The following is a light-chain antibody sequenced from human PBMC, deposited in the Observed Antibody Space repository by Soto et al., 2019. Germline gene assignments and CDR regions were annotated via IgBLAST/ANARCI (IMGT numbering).Light chain of an antibody. V-gene: IGKV3-15*01. J-gene: IGKJ1*01. CDR2: GAS. Sequence: EIVMTQSPATLSVSPGERATLSCRASQSVSGNLAWYQQKPGQAPRLLIYGASTRATGIPARFSGSGSGTVFTLTISSLQSEDFAVYYCQQYNNWPPWTFGQWTKVEIK. CDR1: QSVSGN. CDR3: QQYNNWPPWT.